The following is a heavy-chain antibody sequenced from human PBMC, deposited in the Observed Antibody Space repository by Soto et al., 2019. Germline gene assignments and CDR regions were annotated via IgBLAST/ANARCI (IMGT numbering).Heavy chain of an antibody. J-gene: IGHJ4*02. CDR1: GFTFSSYG. D-gene: IGHD2-2*01. V-gene: IGHV3-33*01. CDR2: IWYDGSNK. Sequence: GGSLRLSCAASGFTFSSYGMHWVRQAPGKGLEWVAVIWYDGSNKYYADCVKGRFTISRDNSKNTLYLQMNSLRGEDTAVYYCARDDIVVVPAAMGLDYWGQGTLVTVSS. CDR3: ARDDIVVVPAAMGLDY.